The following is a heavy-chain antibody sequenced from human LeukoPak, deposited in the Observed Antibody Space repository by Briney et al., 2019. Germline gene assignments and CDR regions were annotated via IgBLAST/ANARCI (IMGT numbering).Heavy chain of an antibody. CDR2: IDHRGST. D-gene: IGHD3-22*01. CDR3: ARGGAGEYYDRSGYPHHFDY. CDR1: GGSFSNYY. J-gene: IGHJ4*02. Sequence: SETLSLTCAVYGGSFSNYYWTWIRQPPGKGLEWIGEIDHRGSTNSNPSLKSRVTISVDTSKNQFPLKLSSVTAADTAVYYCARGGAGEYYDRSGYPHHFDYGGQGTLVTVSS. V-gene: IGHV4-34*01.